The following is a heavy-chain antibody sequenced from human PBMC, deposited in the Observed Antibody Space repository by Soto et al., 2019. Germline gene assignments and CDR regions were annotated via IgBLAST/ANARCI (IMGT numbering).Heavy chain of an antibody. CDR1: GYIFTGYY. V-gene: IGHV1-2*02. CDR3: ARPYCSSNSCHNWFDP. Sequence: QVQLVQSGAEVKKPGASVKVSCKASGYIFTGYYMNWVQQAPGQGLEWMGWINPNSGGTNYAQKFQGRVTMTTDTSISTAYMELSRLRSDDTAVYYCARPYCSSNSCHNWFDPWGQGTLVTVSS. D-gene: IGHD2-2*01. CDR2: INPNSGGT. J-gene: IGHJ5*02.